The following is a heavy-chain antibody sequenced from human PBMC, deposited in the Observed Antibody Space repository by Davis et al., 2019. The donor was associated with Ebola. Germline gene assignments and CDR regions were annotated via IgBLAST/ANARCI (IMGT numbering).Heavy chain of an antibody. V-gene: IGHV4-39*01. Sequence: SETLSLTCTVSGGSISSSSYYWGWIRQPPGKGLEWIGSIYYSGSTYYNPSLKSRVTISVDTSKSQFSLKLTSVIAADTAVYYCARKPARWENWFDPWGQGTLVAVSS. CDR1: GGSISSSSYY. J-gene: IGHJ5*02. CDR2: IYYSGST. CDR3: ARKPARWENWFDP. D-gene: IGHD2-2*01.